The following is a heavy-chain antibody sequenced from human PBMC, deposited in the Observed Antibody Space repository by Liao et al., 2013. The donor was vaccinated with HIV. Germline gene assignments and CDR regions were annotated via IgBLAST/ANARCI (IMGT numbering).Heavy chain of an antibody. Sequence: QVQLQQWGAGLLKPSETLSLTCAVYGGSFSGYYWSWIRQPPGKGLEWIGEINHSGSTNYNPSLKSRVTISVDTSKNQFSLKLSSVTAADTAVYYCASGGPYCSGGSCSSTRNNWFDPWGQGTLVTVSS. CDR2: INHSGST. CDR3: ASGGPYCSGGSCSSTRNNWFDP. CDR1: GGSFSGYY. J-gene: IGHJ5*02. D-gene: IGHD2-15*01. V-gene: IGHV4-34*01.